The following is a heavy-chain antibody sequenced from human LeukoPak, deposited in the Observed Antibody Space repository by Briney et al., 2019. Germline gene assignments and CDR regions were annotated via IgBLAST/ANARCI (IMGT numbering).Heavy chain of an antibody. CDR2: IVPIFGTA. CDR3: ASRGGSYHDAFDI. Sequence: SVKVSCKASGGTFSSYAISWVRQAPGQGLEWMGGIVPIFGTANYAQKFQGRVTITADESTSTAYMELSSLRSEDTAVYYCASRGGSYHDAFDIWGQGTMVTVSS. V-gene: IGHV1-69*13. CDR1: GGTFSSYA. J-gene: IGHJ3*02. D-gene: IGHD1-26*01.